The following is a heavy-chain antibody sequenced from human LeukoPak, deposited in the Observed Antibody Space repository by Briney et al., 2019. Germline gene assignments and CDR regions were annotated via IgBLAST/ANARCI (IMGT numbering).Heavy chain of an antibody. CDR3: ARGTSTSKIDY. D-gene: IGHD1-7*01. CDR2: INHSGST. J-gene: IGHJ4*02. CDR1: GGSFSGYY. Sequence: SETLSLTCAVYGGSFSGYYWSWIRQPPGKGLEWIGEINHSGSTNYNPSLKSRATISVDTSKNQFSLKLSSVTAADTAVYYCARGTSTSKIDYWGQGTLVTVSS. V-gene: IGHV4-34*01.